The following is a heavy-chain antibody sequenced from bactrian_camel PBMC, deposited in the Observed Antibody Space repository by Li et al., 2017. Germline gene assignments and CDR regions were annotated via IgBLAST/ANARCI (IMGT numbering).Heavy chain of an antibody. CDR1: GYTFSRGC. CDR2: ICSIA. D-gene: IGHD3*01. CDR3: AAARTVYAGDVLGKNQYEY. J-gene: IGHJ4*01. Sequence: QLVESGGGSVQAGGSLTLSCAASGYTFSRGCAAWFRQAPGKEREGVASICSIAVYADSVKGRFTISQNTAKNTLYLQMNSLEPEDTAMYYCAAARTVYAGDVLGKNQYEYWGQGTQVTVS. V-gene: IGHV3-3*01.